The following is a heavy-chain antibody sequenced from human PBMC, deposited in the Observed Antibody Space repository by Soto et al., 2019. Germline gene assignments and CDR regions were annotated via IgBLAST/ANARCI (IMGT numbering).Heavy chain of an antibody. CDR3: ARGPPATTVTTGDY. Sequence: SETLSLTCTVSGGSISSYYWSWIRQPAGKGLEWIGRIYTSGSTNYNPSLKGRVTMSVDTSKNQFSLKLSSVTAADTAVYYCARGPPATTVTTGDYWGQGTLVTVSS. D-gene: IGHD4-17*01. CDR2: IYTSGST. V-gene: IGHV4-4*07. CDR1: GGSISSYY. J-gene: IGHJ4*02.